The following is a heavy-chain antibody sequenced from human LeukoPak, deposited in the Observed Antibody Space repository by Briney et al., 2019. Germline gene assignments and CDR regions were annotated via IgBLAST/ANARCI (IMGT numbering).Heavy chain of an antibody. CDR2: ISSSSDYG. J-gene: IGHJ4*02. Sequence: GGSLRLSCAASGFTFNSHSMNWVRQTPGKGLEWVSSISSSSDYGDYADSVKGRFTISRDNAKNSLYLQMNSLRVEDTAVYYCASRSEFDYWGQGTLVTVSS. V-gene: IGHV3-21*01. CDR1: GFTFNSHS. D-gene: IGHD3-16*02. CDR3: ASRSEFDY.